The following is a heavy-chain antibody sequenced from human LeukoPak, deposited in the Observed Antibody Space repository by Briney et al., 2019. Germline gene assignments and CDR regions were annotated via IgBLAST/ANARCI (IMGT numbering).Heavy chain of an antibody. CDR3: AKGLYYYDSSGYSQFDY. CDR1: GFTFDDYA. J-gene: IGHJ4*02. Sequence: PGGSLRLSCAASGFTFDDYAMHWVRQAPGKGLEWVSGISWNSGSIGYADSVKGRFTISRDNAKNSLYLQMNSLRTEDMALYYCAKGLYYYDSSGYSQFDYWGQGTLVTVSS. D-gene: IGHD3-22*01. V-gene: IGHV3-9*03. CDR2: ISWNSGSI.